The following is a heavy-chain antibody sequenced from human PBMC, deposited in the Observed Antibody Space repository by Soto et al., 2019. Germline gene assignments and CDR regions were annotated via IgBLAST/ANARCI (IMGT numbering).Heavy chain of an antibody. CDR3: AKELLRFLEWLRNSPTNYYYYYGMDV. V-gene: IGHV3-23*01. CDR1: GFTFSSYA. CDR2: ISGSGGST. J-gene: IGHJ6*02. D-gene: IGHD3-3*01. Sequence: PGGSLRLSCAASGFTFSSYAMSWVRQAPGKGLEWVSAISGSGGSTYYADSVKGRFTISRDNSKNTLYLQMNSLRAEDTAVYYCAKELLRFLEWLRNSPTNYYYYYGMDVWGQGTTVTVSS.